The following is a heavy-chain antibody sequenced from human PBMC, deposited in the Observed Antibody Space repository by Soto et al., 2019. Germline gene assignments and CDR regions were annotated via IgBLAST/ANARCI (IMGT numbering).Heavy chain of an antibody. J-gene: IGHJ6*02. V-gene: IGHV3-74*01. D-gene: IGHD3-10*01. CDR2: INSDGSST. CDR1: GFTLSSHW. CDR3: ARSPMVRGVIDYYYGMDV. Sequence: EVQLVESGGGLVQPGGSLRLSCAASGFTLSSHWMHWVRQAPGKGLVWVSRINSDGSSTSYADSVKGRFTISRDNAKNTLFLQMNSLTVEDTAVSYCARSPMVRGVIDYYYGMDVWGQGTTVTVSS.